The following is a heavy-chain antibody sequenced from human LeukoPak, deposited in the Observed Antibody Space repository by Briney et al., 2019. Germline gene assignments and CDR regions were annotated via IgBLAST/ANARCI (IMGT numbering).Heavy chain of an antibody. CDR1: GGSFSGYY. D-gene: IGHD6-25*01. J-gene: IGHJ4*02. CDR2: INHSGST. CDR3: AGVGRLIDY. Sequence: SETLSLTCAVYGGSFSGYYWSWIRQPPGKGLEWIGEINHSGSTNYNPSLKSRVTISVDTSKNQFSLKLSSVTAADTAVYYCAGVGRLIDYWGQGTLVTVSS. V-gene: IGHV4-34*01.